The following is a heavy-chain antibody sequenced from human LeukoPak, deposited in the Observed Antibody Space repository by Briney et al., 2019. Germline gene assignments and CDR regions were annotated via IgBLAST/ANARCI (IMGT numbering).Heavy chain of an antibody. CDR1: GFTFDDYG. CDR2: INWNGGST. J-gene: IGHJ6*03. CDR3: ARIAARLFYYYYYMDV. V-gene: IGHV3-20*04. Sequence: PGGSLRLSCAAPGFTFDDYGMSWVRQAPGKGLEWVSGINWNGGSTGYADSVKGRFTISRDSAKNSLYLQMNSLRAEDTALYYCARIAARLFYYYYYMDVWGKGTTVTVSS. D-gene: IGHD6-6*01.